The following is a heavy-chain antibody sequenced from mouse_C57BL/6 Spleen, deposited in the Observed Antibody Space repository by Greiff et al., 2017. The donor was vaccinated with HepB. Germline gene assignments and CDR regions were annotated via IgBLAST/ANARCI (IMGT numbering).Heavy chain of an antibody. CDR3: ARLGSSYYFDY. CDR2: ISGGGGNT. J-gene: IGHJ2*01. Sequence: DVMLVESGGGLVKPGGSLKLSCAASGFTFSSYTMSWVRQTPEKRLEWVATISGGGGNTYYPDSVKGRVTISRDNAKNTLYLQMSSLRSEDTALYYCARLGSSYYFDYWGQGTTLTVSS. CDR1: GFTFSSYT. D-gene: IGHD1-1*01. V-gene: IGHV5-9*01.